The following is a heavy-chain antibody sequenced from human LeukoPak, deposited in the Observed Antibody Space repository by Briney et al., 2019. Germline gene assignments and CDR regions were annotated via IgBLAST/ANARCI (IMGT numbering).Heavy chain of an antibody. J-gene: IGHJ6*03. D-gene: IGHD6-19*01. CDR3: ARVVAVTGTPVYYMDV. V-gene: IGHV1-2*02. CDR1: GYMFTGYY. Sequence: ASVKVSCKASGYMFTGYYMHWVRQAPGQGLEWMGWINPNSGGTNYAQKFQGRVTMTRDTSISTVYMDLNRLRSDDTAVYYCARVVAVTGTPVYYMDVWGKGTTVTVSS. CDR2: INPNSGGT.